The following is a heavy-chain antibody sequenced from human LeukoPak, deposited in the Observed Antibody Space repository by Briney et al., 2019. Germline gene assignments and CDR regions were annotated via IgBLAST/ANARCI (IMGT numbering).Heavy chain of an antibody. D-gene: IGHD6-19*01. J-gene: IGHJ4*02. CDR3: VKEHNTGWPNFDS. CDR2: ISASGATT. CDR1: GFTFTNFA. V-gene: IGHV3-23*01. Sequence: GGSLRLSCAASGFTFTNFAMIWVRQGPGKGLEWVSTISASGATTYYTDSVKGRFTISRDNSRNTVYLVMNSLRTEDTAFYYCVKEHNTGWPNFDSWGQGTLVTVSS.